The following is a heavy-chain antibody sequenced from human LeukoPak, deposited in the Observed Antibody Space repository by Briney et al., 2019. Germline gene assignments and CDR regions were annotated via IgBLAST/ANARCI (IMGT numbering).Heavy chain of an antibody. D-gene: IGHD5-24*01. CDR2: INSDGSST. V-gene: IGHV3-74*01. Sequence: PGGSLRLSCAASGFSFSSYWMHWVRQAPGKGLVWVSRINSDGSSTTYADSVKGRFTISRVNAKNTLYLQMNSLRAEDTAVYYCARDEGEMSTVRGFDYWGQGTLVTVSS. J-gene: IGHJ4*02. CDR3: ARDEGEMSTVRGFDY. CDR1: GFSFSSYW.